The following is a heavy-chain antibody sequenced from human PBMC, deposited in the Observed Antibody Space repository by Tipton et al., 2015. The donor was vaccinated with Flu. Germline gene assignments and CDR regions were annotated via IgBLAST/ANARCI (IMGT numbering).Heavy chain of an antibody. CDR3: TADFLFNYYGI. CDR1: GFPFTTSW. D-gene: IGHD3-16*01. V-gene: IGHV3-15*01. Sequence: VQLVQSGGGLVKPGGSLRLSCAASGFPFTTSWMNWVRQAPGKGLEWIGRIKSKPDGETRDYAAPLKGRFIISRDDLQDTVYLYMNSLKTEDTAIYYCTADFLFNYYGIWGQGTLVLVSS. J-gene: IGHJ4*02. CDR2: IKSKPDGETR.